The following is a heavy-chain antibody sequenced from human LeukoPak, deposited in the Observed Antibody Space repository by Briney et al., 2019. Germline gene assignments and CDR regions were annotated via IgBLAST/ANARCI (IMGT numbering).Heavy chain of an antibody. CDR3: ATGGIAPRRICY. D-gene: IGHD6-6*01. V-gene: IGHV1-24*01. J-gene: IGHJ4*02. CDR1: GYALTELS. Sequence: GASVKVTCKVSGYALTELSMHWVRQSPGKGLEWMGGFDPEDGETIYAQKFQGRVTMTEDTSTDTAYMELSSLRSEDTAVYYCATGGIAPRRICYWGQGTLVTVSS. CDR2: FDPEDGET.